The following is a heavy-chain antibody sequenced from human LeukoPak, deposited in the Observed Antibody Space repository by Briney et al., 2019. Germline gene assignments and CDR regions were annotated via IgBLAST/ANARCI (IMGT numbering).Heavy chain of an antibody. CDR3: AKDMGYSGSYFGPDAFDI. CDR1: GFTISTYV. D-gene: IGHD1-26*01. J-gene: IGHJ3*02. CDR2: ISGRDGNT. Sequence: GGSLRLSCVASGFTISTYVMTWVRQAPGKGLEWVSDISGRDGNTDYADSVKGRFTISRDNSKNTLYLQMNSLRAEDTAVYYYAKDMGYSGSYFGPDAFDIWGQGTMVTVSS. V-gene: IGHV3-23*01.